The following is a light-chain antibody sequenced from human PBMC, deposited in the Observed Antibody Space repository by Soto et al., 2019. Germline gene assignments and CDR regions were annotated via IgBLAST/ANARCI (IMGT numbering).Light chain of an antibody. J-gene: IGLJ2*01. CDR2: YDD. V-gene: IGLV1-36*01. Sequence: QSVLTQPPSVSEAPRQRVTISCSGIRSNIGDNAVNWYQQLPGKAPKLLIYYDDLLTSGVSDRFSGSKSGTSASLAISGLQSEDEADYYCAAWADSLNGVIFGGGTKLTVL. CDR1: RSNIGDNA. CDR3: AAWADSLNGVI.